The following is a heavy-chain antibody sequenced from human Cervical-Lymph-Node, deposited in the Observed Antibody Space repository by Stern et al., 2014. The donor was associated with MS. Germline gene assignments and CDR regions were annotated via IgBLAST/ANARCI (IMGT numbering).Heavy chain of an antibody. CDR2: IYWDDDQ. CDR3: VHLSHYYGLDV. CDR1: GFSLSSDGVA. V-gene: IGHV2-5*02. J-gene: IGHJ6*02. Sequence: ESGPALVTPTQTLTLTCTFSGFSLSSDGVAVGRIRQPPGKALEWLGRIYWDDDQRYSPSLQGRLTITKDTSKNQVVLRLTNMDPVDTATYYCVHLSHYYGLDVWGQGTTVSVSS.